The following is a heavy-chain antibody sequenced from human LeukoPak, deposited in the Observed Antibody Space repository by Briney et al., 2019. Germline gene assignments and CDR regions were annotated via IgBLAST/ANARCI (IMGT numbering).Heavy chain of an antibody. CDR3: ARRSGMVRGVIITSLPHFDY. Sequence: SETLSLTCTVSGGSISSYYWSWIRQPAGKGLEWIGRIYTSGSTNYNPSLKSRVTMSVDTSKNQFSLKLSSVTAADTAVYYCARRSGMVRGVIITSLPHFDYWGQGTLVTVSS. J-gene: IGHJ4*02. V-gene: IGHV4-4*07. CDR1: GGSISSYY. CDR2: IYTSGST. D-gene: IGHD3-10*01.